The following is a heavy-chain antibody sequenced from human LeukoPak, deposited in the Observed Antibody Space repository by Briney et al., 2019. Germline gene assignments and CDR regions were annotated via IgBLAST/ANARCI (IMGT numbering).Heavy chain of an antibody. CDR1: GHTHSHYY. CDR2: ISNNSCYT. D-gene: IGHD6-13*01. Sequence: GGSLRLPCAASGHTHSHYYMSCTRHAPGRGLEGVSYISNNSCYTNYADSVKGRFTISRDNAKNSLYLQMNSLRAEDTAVYYCARDPGAAAGYNWFDPWGQGTLVTVSS. V-gene: IGHV3-11*06. CDR3: ARDPGAAAGYNWFDP. J-gene: IGHJ5*02.